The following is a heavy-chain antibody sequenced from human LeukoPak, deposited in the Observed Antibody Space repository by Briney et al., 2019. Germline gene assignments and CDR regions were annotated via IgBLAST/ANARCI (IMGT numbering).Heavy chain of an antibody. D-gene: IGHD3-10*01. J-gene: IGHJ4*02. CDR2: IWYDGSNK. CDR3: ARDRAVSFGELSRFDY. V-gene: IGHV3-33*01. CDR1: GFTFSSYG. Sequence: PGGSLRLSCAASGFTFSSYGMHWVRQAPGKGLEWVAVIWYDGSNKYYADSVKGRFTISRDNSKNTLYLQMNSLRAGDTAVYYCARDRAVSFGELSRFDYWGQGTLVTVSS.